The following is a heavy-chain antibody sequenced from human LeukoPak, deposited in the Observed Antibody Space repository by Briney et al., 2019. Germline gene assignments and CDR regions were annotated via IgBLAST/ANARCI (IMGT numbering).Heavy chain of an antibody. CDR2: INHSGST. CDR1: GGSFSGYY. CDR3: ARGSPITIRYFDWLLKYYFDH. Sequence: SETLSLTCAVYGGSFSGYYWSWIRQPPGKGLEWIGEINHSGSTNYNPSLKSRVTISVDTSKNQFSLKLSSVTAADTAVYYCARGSPITIRYFDWLLKYYFDHWGQGTLVTVSS. V-gene: IGHV4-34*01. J-gene: IGHJ4*02. D-gene: IGHD3-9*01.